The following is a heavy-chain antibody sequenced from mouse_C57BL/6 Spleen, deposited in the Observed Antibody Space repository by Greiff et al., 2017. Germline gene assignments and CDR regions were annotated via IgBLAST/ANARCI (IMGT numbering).Heavy chain of an antibody. D-gene: IGHD2-1*01. V-gene: IGHV1-15*01. J-gene: IGHJ3*01. CDR2: IDPETGGT. CDR3: TRSIPNGNFLAY. CDR1: GYTFTDYE. Sequence: VQLQQSGAELVRPGASVTLSCKASGYTFTDYEMHWVKQTPVHGLEWIGAIDPETGGTAYNQKFKGKAILTADKSSSTAYMELSRLTSEDSAVYYGTRSIPNGNFLAYWGQGTLVTVSA.